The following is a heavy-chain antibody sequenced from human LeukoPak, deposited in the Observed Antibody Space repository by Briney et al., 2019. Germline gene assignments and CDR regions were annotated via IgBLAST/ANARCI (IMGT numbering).Heavy chain of an antibody. V-gene: IGHV3-23*01. J-gene: IGHJ4*02. CDR3: AKGLGARFLEWGLFDY. CDR1: GFTFSSYA. CDR2: ISGSGGST. Sequence: AGGSLRLSCAASGFTFSSYAMSWVRQAPGKGLEWVSAISGSGGSTYYADSVKGRFTISRDNSKNTLYLQMNSLRAEDTAVYYCAKGLGARFLEWGLFDYWGQGTLVTVSP. D-gene: IGHD3-3*01.